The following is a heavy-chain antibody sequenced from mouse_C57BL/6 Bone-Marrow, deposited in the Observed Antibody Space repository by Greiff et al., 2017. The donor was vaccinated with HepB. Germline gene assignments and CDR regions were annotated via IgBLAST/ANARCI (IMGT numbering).Heavy chain of an antibody. J-gene: IGHJ4*01. V-gene: IGHV1-81*01. CDR3: ARKRIYYDYDHYYAMDY. D-gene: IGHD2-4*01. CDR2: IYPRSGNT. CDR1: GYTFTSYG. Sequence: QVQLQQSGAELARPGASVKLSCKASGYTFTSYGISWVKQRTGQGLEWIGEIYPRSGNTYYNEKFKGKATLTADKSSSTAYMELRSLTSEDSAVYFCARKRIYYDYDHYYAMDYWGQGTSVTVSS.